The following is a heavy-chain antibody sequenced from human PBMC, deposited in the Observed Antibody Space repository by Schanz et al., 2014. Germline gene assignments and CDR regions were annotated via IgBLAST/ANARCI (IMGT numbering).Heavy chain of an antibody. CDR2: INAANGNT. D-gene: IGHD2-15*01. Sequence: QVQLVQSGAEAKKPGASVQVSCKASGYSFISHAIHWVRQAPGQRLSWMGWINAANGNTRYSQKFQGRVTITRDTSASTAYMELSSLRSKDTTVYDCARVQYCSGCRCYQDSWFDPWGQGTLVIVSS. CDR3: ARVQYCSGCRCYQDSWFDP. J-gene: IGHJ5*02. CDR1: GYSFISHA. V-gene: IGHV1-3*01.